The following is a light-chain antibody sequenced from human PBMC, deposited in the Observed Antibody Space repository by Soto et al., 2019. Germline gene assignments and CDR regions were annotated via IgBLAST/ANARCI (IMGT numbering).Light chain of an antibody. Sequence: EIVMTQSPATLSVSPAERATLSCRASHSVSSNLAWYQQKPGQAPRLLIYGASTRAAGIPARFSGSGSGTEFTLTISSLQSEDFAVYYCQHYSNWPPWTFGQGTKVEIK. J-gene: IGKJ1*01. CDR3: QHYSNWPPWT. CDR2: GAS. CDR1: HSVSSN. V-gene: IGKV3-15*01.